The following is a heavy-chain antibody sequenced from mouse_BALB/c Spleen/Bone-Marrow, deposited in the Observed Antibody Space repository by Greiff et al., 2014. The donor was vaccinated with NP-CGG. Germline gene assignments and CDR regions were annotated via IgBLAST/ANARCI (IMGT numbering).Heavy chain of an antibody. CDR3: ARSTGYYWYFDV. Sequence: VQLQQSGAELVKPGAPVKLSCKASGYTFTSYWMNWVKQRPGRGLEWIVRIDPSDSETHYNQKFKDKATLTVDKSSSTAYIQLSSLTSEDSAVYYCARSTGYYWYFDVWGAGTTVTVSS. D-gene: IGHD2-2*01. CDR1: GYTFTSYW. V-gene: IGHV1-69*02. CDR2: IDPSDSET. J-gene: IGHJ1*01.